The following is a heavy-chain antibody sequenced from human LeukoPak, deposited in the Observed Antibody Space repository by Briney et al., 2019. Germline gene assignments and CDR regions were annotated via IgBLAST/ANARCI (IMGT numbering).Heavy chain of an antibody. CDR3: AKGLREYDFWSGYAT. J-gene: IGHJ5*02. CDR2: IRVSGGSP. CDR1: GFTFSSYA. D-gene: IGHD3-3*01. Sequence: GGSLRLSCAASGFTFSSYAMMWVRQAPGGGLDWVSSIRVSGGSPNYADSVKGRFTISRDNSKNTLFLQMNSLRAEDTALYYCAKGLREYDFWSGYATWGQGTLVTVSS. V-gene: IGHV3-23*01.